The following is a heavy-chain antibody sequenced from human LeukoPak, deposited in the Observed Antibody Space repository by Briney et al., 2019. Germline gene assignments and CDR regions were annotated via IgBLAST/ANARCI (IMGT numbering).Heavy chain of an antibody. CDR2: ISNDGGGT. CDR1: GFIFNNYG. D-gene: IGHD3-22*01. V-gene: IGHV3-23*01. CDR3: AKGSSGYFADL. Sequence: PGGSLRLSCAASGFIFNNYGLIWVRQAPGKGLEWVSAISNDGGGTQYADFVEGRFTISRGNSKNTLFLQMSSLRAEDTALYYCAKGSSGYFADLWGQGTLVTVSS. J-gene: IGHJ5*02.